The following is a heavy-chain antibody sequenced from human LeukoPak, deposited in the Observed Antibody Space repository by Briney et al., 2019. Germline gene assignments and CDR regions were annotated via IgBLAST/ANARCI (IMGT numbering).Heavy chain of an antibody. CDR3: ARTERSTMVRGVSNNWFDP. Sequence: PSETLSLTCTVSGGSISSYYWSWIRQPPGKGLEWSGYMFYSGSTNYNPSLKSRVTISVDTSKNQFSLKLSSVTAADTAVYYCARTERSTMVRGVSNNWFDPWGQGTLVTVSS. J-gene: IGHJ5*02. D-gene: IGHD3-10*01. CDR2: MFYSGST. CDR1: GGSISSYY. V-gene: IGHV4-59*01.